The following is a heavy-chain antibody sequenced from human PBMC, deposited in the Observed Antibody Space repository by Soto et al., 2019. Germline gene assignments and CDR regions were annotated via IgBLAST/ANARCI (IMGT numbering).Heavy chain of an antibody. CDR1: GYTFTSYD. J-gene: IGHJ6*02. Sequence: ASVKVSCKASGYTFTSYDINWVRQATGQGLEWMGWMNPNSGNTGYAQKFQGRVTMTRNTSISTAYMELSSLRSEDTAVYYCARDKQQPPYYSLGMVVWGQALTVTVSS. V-gene: IGHV1-8*01. D-gene: IGHD6-13*01. CDR2: MNPNSGNT. CDR3: ARDKQQPPYYSLGMVV.